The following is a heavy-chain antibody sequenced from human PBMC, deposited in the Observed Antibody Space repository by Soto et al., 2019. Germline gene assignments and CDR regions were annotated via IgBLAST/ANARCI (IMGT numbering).Heavy chain of an antibody. Sequence: SVKVSCKASGGTFSSYAISWVRQAPGQGLEWMGGIIAVFGTANYAQKFQERVTITRDMSTSTAYMELSSLRSEDTAVYYCARGDCSSTSCYIDWFDPWGQGTLVTVSS. CDR2: IIAVFGTA. V-gene: IGHV1-69*05. D-gene: IGHD2-2*02. CDR1: GGTFSSYA. J-gene: IGHJ5*02. CDR3: ARGDCSSTSCYIDWFDP.